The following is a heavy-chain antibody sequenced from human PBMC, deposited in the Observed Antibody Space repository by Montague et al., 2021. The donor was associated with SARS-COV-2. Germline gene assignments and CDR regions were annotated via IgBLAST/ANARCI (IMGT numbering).Heavy chain of an antibody. J-gene: IGHJ6*03. CDR2: LLTSGTT. D-gene: IGHD3-3*01. CDR3: ARDSPHFDFWRGHYGDKYYMDI. CDR1: GDSITSKTHY. V-gene: IGHV4-61*02. Sequence: TLSLTCTVSGDSITSKTHYWDWVRQPAGKGLEWIGRLLTSGTTNFTPSLQSRLTISRDTSKIEFYLKLSSVTAADTAVYYCARDSPHFDFWRGHYGDKYYMDIWGKGTTVTVS.